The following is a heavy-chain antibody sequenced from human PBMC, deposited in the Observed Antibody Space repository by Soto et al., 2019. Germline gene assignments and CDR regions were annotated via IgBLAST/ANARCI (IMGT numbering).Heavy chain of an antibody. V-gene: IGHV3-23*01. D-gene: IGHD2-8*01. Sequence: LESGGGLVRPGGSLRLSCAVFGFTFNSRTSHAMSWVRQAPGKGPEWVSTISYDGANTHYADSVKGRFTISKDTSRNSVNLHMNNLRADDTAMYFCVSWVSQRVEYWGRGILITVSS. CDR2: ISYDGANT. CDR3: VSWVSQRVEY. J-gene: IGHJ4*02. CDR1: GFTFNSRTSHA.